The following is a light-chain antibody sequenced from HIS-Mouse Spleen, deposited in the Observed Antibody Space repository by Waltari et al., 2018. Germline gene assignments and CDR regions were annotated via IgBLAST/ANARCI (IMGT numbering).Light chain of an antibody. J-gene: IGLJ3*02. CDR1: SGSIASNY. CDR2: EDN. CDR3: QSYDSSNWV. Sequence: NFMLTQPHSVSESPGKTVTISCTGSSGSIASNYVQWYQQRPGSAPTTVIYEDNQRPPGLRDRFSGSIDSSSNSASLTISGLKTEDEADYYCQSYDSSNWVFGGGTKLTVL. V-gene: IGLV6-57*02.